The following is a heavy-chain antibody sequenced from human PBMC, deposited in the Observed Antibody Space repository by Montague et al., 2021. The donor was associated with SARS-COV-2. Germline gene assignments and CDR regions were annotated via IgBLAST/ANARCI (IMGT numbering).Heavy chain of an antibody. Sequence: FPRISCAASGFTFSSYSMNWVRQAPGKGLEWVSYISSSSSTIYYADSVKGRFTISRDNAKNSLYLQMNSLRDEDTAVYYCARDLGLVPAMVYYYYYGMDVWGQGTTVTVSS. CDR2: ISSSSSTI. CDR1: GFTFSSYS. J-gene: IGHJ6*02. D-gene: IGHD5-18*01. V-gene: IGHV3-48*02. CDR3: ARDLGLVPAMVYYYYYGMDV.